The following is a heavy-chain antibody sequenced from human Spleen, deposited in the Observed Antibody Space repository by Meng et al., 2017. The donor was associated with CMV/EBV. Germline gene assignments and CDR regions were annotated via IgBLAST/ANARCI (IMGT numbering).Heavy chain of an antibody. J-gene: IGHJ6*02. CDR3: AKGRQNSYCSSTSCYYYGMDV. D-gene: IGHD2-2*01. Sequence: GESLKISCAASGFTFSTYGMHWVRQAPGKGLEWVAVIWYDGSNKYYADSVKGRFTISRDNSKNTLFLQMNSLRAEDTAVYYCAKGRQNSYCSSTSCYYYGMDVWGQGTTVTVSS. V-gene: IGHV3-33*06. CDR2: IWYDGSNK. CDR1: GFTFSTYG.